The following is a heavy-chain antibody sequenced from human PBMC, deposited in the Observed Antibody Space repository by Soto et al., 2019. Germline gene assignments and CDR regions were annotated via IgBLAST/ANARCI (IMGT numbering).Heavy chain of an antibody. CDR3: ATGQARYYYYYYGMDV. V-gene: IGHV1-24*01. CDR1: GYTLTELS. Sequence: ASVKVSCKVSGYTLTELSMHWVRQAPGKGLEWMGGFDPEDGETIYAQKFQGRVTMTEDTSTDTAYTELSSPRSEDTAVYYCATGQARYYYYYYGMDVWSQGTTVTVS. CDR2: FDPEDGET. J-gene: IGHJ6*02.